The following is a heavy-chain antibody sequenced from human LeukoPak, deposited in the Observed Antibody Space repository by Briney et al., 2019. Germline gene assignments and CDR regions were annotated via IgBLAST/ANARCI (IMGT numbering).Heavy chain of an antibody. D-gene: IGHD5-18*01. V-gene: IGHV3-9*01. Sequence: HPGRSLRLSCAASGFTFDNNAMHWARQTPGKGLEWVSGISWNSGSIGYAGSVQGRFTISRDNAKNSLYLQMNSLRDEDTALYYCAKDMMFHNYGASDIWGQGTMVTVSS. J-gene: IGHJ3*02. CDR2: ISWNSGSI. CDR1: GFTFDNNA. CDR3: AKDMMFHNYGASDI.